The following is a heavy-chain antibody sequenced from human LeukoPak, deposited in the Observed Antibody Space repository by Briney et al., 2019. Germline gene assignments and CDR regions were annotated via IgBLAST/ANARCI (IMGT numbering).Heavy chain of an antibody. V-gene: IGHV3-23*01. CDR3: AKDKTYDDFWSGHDAFDI. J-gene: IGHJ3*02. Sequence: GGSLRLSCAASGFTFTTYAMSWVRQAPGKGLEWVSVISGSGDSTYYADSVKGRFTISRDISKNTLYLQMRSLRAGDTAVYYCAKDKTYDDFWSGHDAFDIWGQGTMVTVSS. CDR1: GFTFTTYA. D-gene: IGHD3-3*01. CDR2: ISGSGDST.